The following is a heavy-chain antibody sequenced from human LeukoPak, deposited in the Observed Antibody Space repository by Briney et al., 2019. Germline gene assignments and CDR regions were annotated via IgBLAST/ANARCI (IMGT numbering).Heavy chain of an antibody. CDR1: GGSISSSSYY. CDR3: ARPVSGRYFDY. D-gene: IGHD6-19*01. Sequence: SETLSLTCTVSGGSISSSSYYWGWIRQPPGKGLEWIGSIYYSGSTYYNPSLKSRVTISVDTSKNQFSLKLSSVTAADTAVYYCARPVSGRYFDYWGQGTLVTVSS. J-gene: IGHJ4*02. CDR2: IYYSGST. V-gene: IGHV4-39*01.